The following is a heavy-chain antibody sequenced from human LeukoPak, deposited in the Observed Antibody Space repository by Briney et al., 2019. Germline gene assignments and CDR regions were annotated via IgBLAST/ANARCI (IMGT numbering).Heavy chain of an antibody. J-gene: IGHJ4*02. Sequence: SETLSLTCAVYGGSFSGYYWSWIRQPPGKGLEWIGEINHSGSTNYNPSLKSRVAISVDTSKNQFSLKLSSVTAADTAVYYCARHNDYWYLAPVDYWGQGTLVTVSS. CDR2: INHSGST. V-gene: IGHV4-34*01. CDR3: ARHNDYWYLAPVDY. CDR1: GGSFSGYY. D-gene: IGHD1-1*01.